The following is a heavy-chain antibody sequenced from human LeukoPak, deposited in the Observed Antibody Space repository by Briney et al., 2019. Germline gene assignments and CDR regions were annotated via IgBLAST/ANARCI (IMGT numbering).Heavy chain of an antibody. V-gene: IGHV3-53*01. D-gene: IGHD4-23*01. CDR2: IYSGGST. Sequence: GGSLRLSCAAFGFTVSSNYMNWVCQAPGKGLEWVSVIYSGGSTYYADSVKGRFTISRDSSKNTLYLQMNSLRAEDTAVYYYAREPYGGNLYYFDYWGQGTLVTVSS. CDR1: GFTVSSNY. CDR3: AREPYGGNLYYFDY. J-gene: IGHJ4*02.